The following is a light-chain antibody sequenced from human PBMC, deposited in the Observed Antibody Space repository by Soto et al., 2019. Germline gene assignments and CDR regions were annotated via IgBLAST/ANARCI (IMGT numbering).Light chain of an antibody. CDR3: SVWDDSLKGWV. V-gene: IGLV1-44*01. CDR1: NFNIGSHT. CDR2: NNN. J-gene: IGLJ3*02. Sequence: QSVLTQPPSASGTPGQRVTIACSGSNFNIGSHTVNWYHQLPGTAPKLLMHNNNQRPSGVPDRFSGSKSGTSASLAIIGLQSEDEADYCCSVWDDSLKGWVFGGGTKLTVL.